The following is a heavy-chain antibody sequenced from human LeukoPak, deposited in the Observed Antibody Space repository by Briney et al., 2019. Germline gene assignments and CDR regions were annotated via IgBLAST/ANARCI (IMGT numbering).Heavy chain of an antibody. Sequence: PGGSLRLSCAASGFTFGAFWMSWVRQAPGKGLEWVANIKQDGSEKNYVDSVKGRFTISRDNAKNSLYLQMNSLRAEDTAVYYCAKDTIAAAGRTDYYYGMDVWGQGTTVTVSS. D-gene: IGHD6-13*01. CDR1: GFTFGAFW. J-gene: IGHJ6*02. CDR2: IKQDGSEK. V-gene: IGHV3-7*05. CDR3: AKDTIAAAGRTDYYYGMDV.